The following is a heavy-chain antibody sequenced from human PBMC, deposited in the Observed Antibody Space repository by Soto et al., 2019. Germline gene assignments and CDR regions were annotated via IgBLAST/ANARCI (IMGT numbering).Heavy chain of an antibody. D-gene: IGHD3-10*01. Sequence: GGSLRLSCAASGFTFSRYAMHWVRQAPGKGLEWVATISFDATYKYYADSVKGRFTISRDNSKNTLYLQMSSLGDDDTSLYYCSKEGEYYPVTRFDAWGQGTTVTVSS. CDR1: GFTFSRYA. J-gene: IGHJ6*02. V-gene: IGHV3-30*18. CDR2: ISFDATYK. CDR3: SKEGEYYPVTRFDA.